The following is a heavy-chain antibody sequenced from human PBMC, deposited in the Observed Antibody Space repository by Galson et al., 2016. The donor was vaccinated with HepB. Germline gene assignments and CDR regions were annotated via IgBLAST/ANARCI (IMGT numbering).Heavy chain of an antibody. CDR1: VGSTSSRSYH. Sequence: ETLSLTCSVSVGSTSSRSYHWGWIRQSPGKGLEWIGEIFHSGSTNYNPSLKSRVTISLDKSMNHLSLNLASVTAADTAVYYCARIPSYYSGMDVWGQGTTVTVSS. CDR3: ARIPSYYSGMDV. J-gene: IGHJ6*02. D-gene: IGHD2-21*01. CDR2: IFHSGST. V-gene: IGHV4-61*05.